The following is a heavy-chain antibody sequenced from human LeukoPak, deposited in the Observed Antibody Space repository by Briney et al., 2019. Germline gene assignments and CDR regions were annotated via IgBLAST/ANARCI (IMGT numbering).Heavy chain of an antibody. D-gene: IGHD6-13*01. CDR2: IIPIFGTA. Sequence: SVKVSCKASGGTFSSYAISWVRQAPGQGLEWMGRIIPIFGTASYAQKFQGRVTITADKSTSTAYMELSSLRSEDTAVYYCARDGWAAGHYYMDVWGKGTTVTVSS. V-gene: IGHV1-69*06. CDR1: GGTFSSYA. J-gene: IGHJ6*03. CDR3: ARDGWAAGHYYMDV.